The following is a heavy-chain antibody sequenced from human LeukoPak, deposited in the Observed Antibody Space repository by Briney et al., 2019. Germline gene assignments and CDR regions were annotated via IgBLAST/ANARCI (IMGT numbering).Heavy chain of an antibody. D-gene: IGHD3-10*01. CDR1: GFSLRSSE. CDR3: ARGMGSGTYSIFDY. Sequence: PGGSLRLSCAASGFSLRSSEMNWVRQAPGKGPEWVAHINSADNVEYYTDSVRGRFTMSRDNAKDLLYLQMNSLRDEDTAVYYCARGMGSGTYSIFDYWGQGILVTVSS. J-gene: IGHJ4*02. V-gene: IGHV3-48*03. CDR2: INSADNVE.